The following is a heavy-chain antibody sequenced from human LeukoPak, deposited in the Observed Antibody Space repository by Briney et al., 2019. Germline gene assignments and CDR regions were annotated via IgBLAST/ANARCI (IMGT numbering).Heavy chain of an antibody. J-gene: IGHJ3*01. Sequence: GESLRLSCAASGFTFSSNAMSWVRQAPGKGLEWVSTISGNCGSTYYAYSVKGRFTISRDNFKNSVFLRMNSLRAEDTAVYYCAKVVLLLTASDAFDFWGQGTKVTVSS. V-gene: IGHV3-23*01. D-gene: IGHD2-21*02. CDR3: AKVVLLLTASDAFDF. CDR1: GFTFSSNA. CDR2: ISGNCGST.